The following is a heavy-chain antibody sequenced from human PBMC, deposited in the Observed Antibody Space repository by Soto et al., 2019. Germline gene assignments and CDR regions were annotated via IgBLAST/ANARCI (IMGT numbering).Heavy chain of an antibody. J-gene: IGHJ4*02. CDR3: ARGLRSAGPSGFDY. Sequence: SETLSLTCTVSGGSISSGGYYWSWIRQHPGKGLEWIGYIYYSGSTYYNPSLKSRVTISVDTSKNQFSLKLSSVTAADTAVYYCARGLRSAGPSGFDYWGQGTLVTVSS. CDR1: GGSISSGGYY. CDR2: IYYSGST. V-gene: IGHV4-31*03. D-gene: IGHD6-13*01.